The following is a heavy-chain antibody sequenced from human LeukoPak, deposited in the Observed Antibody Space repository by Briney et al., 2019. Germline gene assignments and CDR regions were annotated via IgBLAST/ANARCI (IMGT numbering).Heavy chain of an antibody. J-gene: IGHJ4*02. CDR1: GFTFSSYS. Sequence: PGGSLRLSCAASGFTFSSYSMNWVRQAPGKGLECVSSISSSSSYIYYADSVKGRFTISRDNAKNSLYLQMNSLRAEDTAVYYCARGGRGYDDNFDYWGQGTLVTVSS. CDR3: ARGGRGYDDNFDY. D-gene: IGHD5-12*01. V-gene: IGHV3-21*01. CDR2: ISSSSSYI.